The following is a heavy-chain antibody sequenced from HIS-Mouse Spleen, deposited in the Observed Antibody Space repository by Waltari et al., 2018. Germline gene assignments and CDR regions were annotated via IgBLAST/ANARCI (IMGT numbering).Heavy chain of an antibody. CDR2: MNPNSGNT. J-gene: IGHJ4*02. V-gene: IGHV1-8*01. CDR1: GYTFTSYD. CDR3: ARGHDYSNYFDY. D-gene: IGHD4-4*01. Sequence: QVQLVQSGAEVKNPGASVKVSCKASGYTFTSYDINWVRQATGQGLAWKGWMNPNSGNTGYAQKFQGRVTMTRNTSISTAYMELSSLRSEDTAVYYCARGHDYSNYFDYWGQGTLVTVSS.